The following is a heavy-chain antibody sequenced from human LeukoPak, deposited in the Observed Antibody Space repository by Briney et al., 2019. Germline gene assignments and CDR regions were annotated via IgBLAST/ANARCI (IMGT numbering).Heavy chain of an antibody. J-gene: IGHJ5*02. CDR3: VYGGSYYVA. CDR1: GFSFSSYW. D-gene: IGHD1-26*01. Sequence: GGSLRLSCAASGFSFSSYWMSWVRQAPGKGLEWVSYISSSGSTIYYADSVKGRFTISRDNAKNSLYLQMNSLRAEDTAVYYCVYGGSYYVAWGQGTLVTVSS. V-gene: IGHV3-48*04. CDR2: ISSSGSTI.